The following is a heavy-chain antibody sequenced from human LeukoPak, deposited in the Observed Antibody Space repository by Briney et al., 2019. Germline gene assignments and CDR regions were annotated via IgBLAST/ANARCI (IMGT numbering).Heavy chain of an antibody. CDR2: IIPIFGTA. D-gene: IGHD6-13*01. Sequence: ASVKVSCKASGGTFSSYAISWVRQAPGQGLEWMGGIIPIFGTANYAQKFQGRVTITADKSTSTAYMELSSLRSEDTAVYYCARASGIAAAGTLDYWGQGTLVTVSS. J-gene: IGHJ4*02. CDR1: GGTFSSYA. V-gene: IGHV1-69*06. CDR3: ARASGIAAAGTLDY.